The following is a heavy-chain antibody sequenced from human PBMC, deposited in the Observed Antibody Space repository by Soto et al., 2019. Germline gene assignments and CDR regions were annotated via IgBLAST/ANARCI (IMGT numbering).Heavy chain of an antibody. CDR3: ARLQVGAGDY. J-gene: IGHJ4*02. Sequence: SETLSLTCPVSGCSISSSYYWGWIRQPPGKGLEWIGNIYYSGSTYYNPSLKSRVTISVDTSKNQFSLKLSSVTAADTAVYYCARLQVGAGDYWGQGTLVTVSS. CDR2: IYYSGST. V-gene: IGHV4-39*01. CDR1: GCSISSSYY. D-gene: IGHD1-26*01.